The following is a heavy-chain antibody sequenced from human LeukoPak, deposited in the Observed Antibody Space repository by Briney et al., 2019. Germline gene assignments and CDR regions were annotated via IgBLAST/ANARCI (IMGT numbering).Heavy chain of an antibody. CDR1: GCSINANSHY. J-gene: IGHJ5*02. Sequence: SEALSLPCSVSGCSINANSHYWAWVGQPPGKGLEWIGSVYCTDRISYNTSVKGRVLISVDMYKIDLSQTVNSVTAADTVFYCYARRDYSAWIDPWGQGILVTVST. CDR2: VYCTDRI. V-gene: IGHV4-39*01. D-gene: IGHD2-21*01. CDR3: ARRDYSAWIDP.